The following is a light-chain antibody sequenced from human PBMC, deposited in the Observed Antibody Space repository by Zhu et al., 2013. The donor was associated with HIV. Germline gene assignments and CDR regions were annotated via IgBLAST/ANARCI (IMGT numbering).Light chain of an antibody. CDR2: GAS. V-gene: IGKV3D-20*02. CDR3: RQRSSWPSS. J-gene: IGKJ4*01. CDR1: QSVGSNY. Sequence: EIVLTQSPGTLSLSPGERATLSCRASQSVGSNYLAWYYQRPGQAPRLLIYGASNRATGIPDRFSGSGSGTDFTLTISRLEPEDFGVYYCRQRSSWPSSFGEGTKVEFK.